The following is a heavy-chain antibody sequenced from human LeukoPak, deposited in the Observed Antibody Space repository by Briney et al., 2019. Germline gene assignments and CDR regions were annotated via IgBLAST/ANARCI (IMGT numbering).Heavy chain of an antibody. V-gene: IGHV4-34*01. J-gene: IGHJ3*01. D-gene: IGHD6-19*01. CDR1: EMSFSAYY. CDR3: ARGFPPGSGSRGSHAFDV. Sequence: SETLSLTCAVSEMSFSAYYWNWIRQSPGKGLEWIGEINYGGSTKYTPSLEGRGTILIDTSKNQFSLKLTSVTAADTAVYYCARGFPPGSGSRGSHAFDVWGQGAMVTVSS. CDR2: INYGGST.